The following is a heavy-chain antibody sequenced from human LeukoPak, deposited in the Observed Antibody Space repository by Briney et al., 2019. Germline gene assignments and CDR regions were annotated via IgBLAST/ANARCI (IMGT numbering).Heavy chain of an antibody. CDR1: GFTVSSNY. CDR3: AREGLAYYDFWSGYVHYFDY. J-gene: IGHJ4*02. V-gene: IGHV3-53*01. Sequence: PGGSLRLSCAASGFTVSSNYMSWVRQAPGKGLEWVSVIYSGGSTYYADSVKGRFTISRDKAKNSLYLEMNSLRAEDTALYYCAREGLAYYDFWSGYVHYFDYWGQGTLLTVSS. CDR2: IYSGGST. D-gene: IGHD3-3*01.